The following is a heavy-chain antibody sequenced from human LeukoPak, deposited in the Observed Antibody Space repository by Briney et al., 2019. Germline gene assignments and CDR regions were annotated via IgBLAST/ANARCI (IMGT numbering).Heavy chain of an antibody. Sequence: GGSLRLSCAASGFFFSNYWMSWVRQAQGKGLEWVANINLGGNGRFYVDSVKGRFTISRDNNKKSVYLQMNSLGAEDTAVYYCARDTDDFQGLDIWGQGTRVTVSS. CDR3: ARDTDDFQGLDI. CDR2: INLGGNGR. CDR1: GFFFSNYW. J-gene: IGHJ3*02. D-gene: IGHD3-3*01. V-gene: IGHV3-7*01.